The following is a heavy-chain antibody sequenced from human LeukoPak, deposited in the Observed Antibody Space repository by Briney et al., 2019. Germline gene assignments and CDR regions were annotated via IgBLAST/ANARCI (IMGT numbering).Heavy chain of an antibody. CDR3: AKRSYDILTGYYGFDY. J-gene: IGHJ4*02. V-gene: IGHV3-30*02. D-gene: IGHD3-9*01. Sequence: GGSLRLSCAASGFTFSSYGMHWVRQAPGKGLEGVAFIRYDGSNKYYADSVKGRFTISRDNSKNTLYLQMNSLRAEDTAVYYCAKRSYDILTGYYGFDYWGQGTLVTVSS. CDR1: GFTFSSYG. CDR2: IRYDGSNK.